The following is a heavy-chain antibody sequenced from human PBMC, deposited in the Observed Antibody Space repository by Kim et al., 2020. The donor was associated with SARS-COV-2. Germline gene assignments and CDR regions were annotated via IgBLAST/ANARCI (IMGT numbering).Heavy chain of an antibody. CDR1: GFTFSNYW. D-gene: IGHD3-16*01. J-gene: IGHJ4*02. Sequence: AGSLRLSCAASGFTFSNYWMHWVRQAPGKGLEWVSRITLDGRDTIYADSVKGRFTISRDNAKNTLYLQINSLRDDDTAMYYCARHGGYWGQGTLVTVSS. CDR3: ARHGGY. V-gene: IGHV3-74*01. CDR2: ITLDGRDT.